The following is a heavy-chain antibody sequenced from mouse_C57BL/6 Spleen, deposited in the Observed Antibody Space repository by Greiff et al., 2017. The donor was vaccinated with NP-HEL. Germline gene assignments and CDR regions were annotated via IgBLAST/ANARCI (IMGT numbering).Heavy chain of an antibody. Sequence: EVQRVESGGGLVKPGGSLKLSCAASGFTFSDYGMHWVRQAPEKGLEWVAYISSGSSTIYYADTVKGRFTISRDNAKNTLFLQMTSLRSEDTAMYYCARLDYGGYWGQGTTLTVSS. D-gene: IGHD1-1*02. CDR3: ARLDYGGY. CDR1: GFTFSDYG. CDR2: ISSGSSTI. V-gene: IGHV5-17*01. J-gene: IGHJ2*01.